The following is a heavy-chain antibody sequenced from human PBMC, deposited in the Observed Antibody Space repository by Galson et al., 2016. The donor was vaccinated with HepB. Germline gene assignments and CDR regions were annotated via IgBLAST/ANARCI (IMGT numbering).Heavy chain of an antibody. V-gene: IGHV3-21*01. CDR1: GFTFNRYT. D-gene: IGHD3-10*01. CDR3: ARVLFGSGSYWCLDV. CDR2: ISSSSSYI. Sequence: SLRLSCAASGFTFNRYTMNWVHQAPGKGLEWVAYISSSSSYIYYADSVKGRFTISRDNAKKSLYLQMNSLRDEDTAVYFCARVLFGSGSYWCLDVWGQGTTVTVSS. J-gene: IGHJ6*02.